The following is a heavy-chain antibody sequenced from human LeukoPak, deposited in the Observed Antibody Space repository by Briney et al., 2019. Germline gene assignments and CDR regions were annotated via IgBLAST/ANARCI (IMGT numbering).Heavy chain of an antibody. CDR2: IYYSGTT. D-gene: IGHD3-10*01. CDR1: GGSISSRSYY. J-gene: IGHJ5*02. Sequence: SETLSLTCTVSGGSISSRSYYWGWIRQSPGKGLEWIGTIYYSGTTYYNPSLKSRVTISVDTSKNQFSLKLSSVTAADTAVYYCARVTMVRGVSLFDPWGQGTLVTVSS. CDR3: ARVTMVRGVSLFDP. V-gene: IGHV4-39*07.